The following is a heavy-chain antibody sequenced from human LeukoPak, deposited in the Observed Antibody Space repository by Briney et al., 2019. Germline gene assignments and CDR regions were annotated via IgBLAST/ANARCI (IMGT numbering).Heavy chain of an antibody. Sequence: PGGSLRLSCAASGFTFSTFAMTWVRQAPGKGLEWVSGVDGGGTTYYADSVKGRFTLSKDNSKKTVYLQMKSLRVEDTAIYYCAKDLHYNDGRWEFDPWGQGTLVTVSS. CDR1: GFTFSTFA. CDR2: VDGGGTT. V-gene: IGHV3-23*01. CDR3: AKDLHYNDGRWEFDP. D-gene: IGHD5-24*01. J-gene: IGHJ5*02.